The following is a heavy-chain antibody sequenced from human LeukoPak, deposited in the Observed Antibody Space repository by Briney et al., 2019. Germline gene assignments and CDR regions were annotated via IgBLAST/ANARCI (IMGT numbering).Heavy chain of an antibody. CDR1: GFTFSSYE. Sequence: GGSLRLSCAASGFTFSSYEMNWVRQAPGKGLEWVSAITSSGGSTYYGDFVKGRFTISRDNSRNTLYLQMNSLRVDDTAVYYCARDLCWGCFDDWGQGNLVTVSS. CDR3: ARDLCWGCFDD. D-gene: IGHD3-10*02. J-gene: IGHJ4*02. CDR2: ITSSGGST. V-gene: IGHV3-23*01.